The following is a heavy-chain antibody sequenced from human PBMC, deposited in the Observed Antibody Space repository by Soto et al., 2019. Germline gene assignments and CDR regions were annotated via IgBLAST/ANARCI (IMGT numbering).Heavy chain of an antibody. Sequence: ETLSLTCTVSGGSISSYYWSWIRQPPGKGLEWIGYIYYSGSTNYNPSLKSRATISVDTSKNQFSLKLSSVTAADTAVYYCARVWGGAFDIWGQGTMVTVSS. CDR2: IYYSGST. V-gene: IGHV4-59*01. J-gene: IGHJ3*02. D-gene: IGHD3-10*01. CDR3: ARVWGGAFDI. CDR1: GGSISSYY.